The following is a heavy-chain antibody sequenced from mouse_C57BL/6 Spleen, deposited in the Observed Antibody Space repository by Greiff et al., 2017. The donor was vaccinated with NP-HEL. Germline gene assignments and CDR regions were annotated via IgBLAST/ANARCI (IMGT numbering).Heavy chain of an antibody. CDR2: IYPGNSDT. D-gene: IGHD1-1*01. CDR1: GYTFTSYW. Sequence: EVQLQQSGTVLARPGASVKMSCKTSGYTFTSYWMHWVKQRPGQGLEWIGAIYPGNSDTSYNQKFTGKAKLTAVTSASTAYMELSSLTNEDSAVYYCTSYGTTWFAYWGQGTLVTVSA. CDR3: TSYGTTWFAY. V-gene: IGHV1-5*01. J-gene: IGHJ3*01.